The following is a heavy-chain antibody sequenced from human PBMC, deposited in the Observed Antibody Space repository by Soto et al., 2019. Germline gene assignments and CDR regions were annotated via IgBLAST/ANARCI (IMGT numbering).Heavy chain of an antibody. J-gene: IGHJ4*02. CDR1: GASMSSHY. V-gene: IGHV4-59*11. D-gene: IGHD3-16*01. CDR3: ARADPDASVGY. Sequence: LSLTCTVSGASMSSHYWTWLRQSPGKGLEWIGYISYSGSTYYNPSHKSRVTISADTSRNQFSLKLSAVISADTAVYYCARADPDASVGYWGQGTLVTVSS. CDR2: ISYSGST.